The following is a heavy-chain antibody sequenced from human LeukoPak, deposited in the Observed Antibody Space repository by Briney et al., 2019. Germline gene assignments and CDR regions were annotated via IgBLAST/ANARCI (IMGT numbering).Heavy chain of an antibody. CDR2: ISSSSSYI. CDR3: ARDPESGYDIYMDV. Sequence: GSLRLSCAASGFTFKNYAMNWVRQAPGKGLEWVSSISSSSSYIYYADSVKGRFTISRDNAKNSLYLQMNSLRAEDTAVYYCARDPESGYDIYMDVWGKGTTVTVSS. J-gene: IGHJ6*03. D-gene: IGHD5-12*01. CDR1: GFTFKNYA. V-gene: IGHV3-21*01.